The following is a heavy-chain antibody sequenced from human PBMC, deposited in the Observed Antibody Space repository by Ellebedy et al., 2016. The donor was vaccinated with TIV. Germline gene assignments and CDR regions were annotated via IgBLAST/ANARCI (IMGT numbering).Heavy chain of an antibody. J-gene: IGHJ4*02. CDR1: EFSFRSYW. Sequence: GESLKISCAAFEFSFRSYWMAWVRQAPGKGLEWVGRIKTNTDHGTTDYAAPVKGRFTISRDDSENTLYLQMNSLKTEDTAVYYCTTQILKGYYWGQGTLVTVSS. CDR3: TTQILKGYY. V-gene: IGHV3-15*01. CDR2: IKTNTDHGTT.